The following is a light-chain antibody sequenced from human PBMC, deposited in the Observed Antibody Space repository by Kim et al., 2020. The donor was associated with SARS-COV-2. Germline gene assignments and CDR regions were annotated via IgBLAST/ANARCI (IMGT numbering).Light chain of an antibody. CDR1: SGHRSYA. V-gene: IGLV4-69*01. J-gene: IGLJ3*02. CDR3: QTWGTGIWV. CDR2: LNSDGSH. Sequence: ASVRLTCTLSSGHRSYAIAWHQQQPKKGPRYLMKLNSDGSHTKGDGVPDRFSGSSSGAERFLTISSLQSEDEADYYCQTWGTGIWVFAGGTKLTVL.